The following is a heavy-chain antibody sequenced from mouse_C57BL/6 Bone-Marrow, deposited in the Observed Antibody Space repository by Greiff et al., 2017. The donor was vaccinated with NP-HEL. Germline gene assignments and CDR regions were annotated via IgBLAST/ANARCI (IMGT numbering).Heavy chain of an antibody. Sequence: VHLVESGPGLVKPSQSLFLTCSITGFPITSGYYWIWIRQSPGKPLEWMGYITHSGETFYNPSLQSPISITRETSKNQFFLQLNSVTTEDTAMYYCAGAPPYDSLWFAYWGKGTLVTVSA. D-gene: IGHD2-4*01. CDR2: ITHSGET. V-gene: IGHV12-3*01. CDR1: GFPITSGYY. J-gene: IGHJ3*01. CDR3: AGAPPYDSLWFAY.